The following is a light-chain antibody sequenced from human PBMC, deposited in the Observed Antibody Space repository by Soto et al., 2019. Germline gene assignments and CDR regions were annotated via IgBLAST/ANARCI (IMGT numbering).Light chain of an antibody. CDR2: DTS. CDR1: QSVSSS. J-gene: IGKJ1*01. Sequence: EIVVTQSPATLSVSPGERVTLSCRASQSVSSSLAWYQQRPGQAPRLLIYDTSTRAAGISARLSGSGSGREFTLTISSLQSEDFAVYYCQQYSDWPPGTFGQGTAVEI. CDR3: QQYSDWPPGT. V-gene: IGKV3-15*01.